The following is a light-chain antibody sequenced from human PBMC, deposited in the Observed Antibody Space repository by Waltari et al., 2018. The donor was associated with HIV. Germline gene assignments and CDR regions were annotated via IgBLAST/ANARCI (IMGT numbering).Light chain of an antibody. CDR2: EAS. CDR1: QSIGPW. CDR3: QQYYIYPRT. V-gene: IGKV1-5*03. J-gene: IGKJ1*01. Sequence: DIQMTQSPSTLSASVGDRVTITGRASQSIGPWLAWYQQRPGRAPNLLIYEASSLESGVPSRFSGSGSGTEFTLTINSLQPDDFSTYYCQQYYIYPRTFGQGTKVEIK.